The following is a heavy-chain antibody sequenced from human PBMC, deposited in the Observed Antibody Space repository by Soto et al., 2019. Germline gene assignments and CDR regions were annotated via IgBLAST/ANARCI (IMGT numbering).Heavy chain of an antibody. CDR1: GFTFGDYA. V-gene: IGHV3-49*03. J-gene: IGHJ3*02. CDR2: VRSKAYGGAT. D-gene: IGHD3-16*01. CDR3: TRVGPSVAFDI. Sequence: PGGSLRLSCTASGFTFGDYAMSWFRQAPGKGLEWVGFVRSKAYGGATEYAASVKGRFTISRDDSKSIAYLQMNSLKTEDTAVYYCTRVGPSVAFDIWGQRTIVTVSS.